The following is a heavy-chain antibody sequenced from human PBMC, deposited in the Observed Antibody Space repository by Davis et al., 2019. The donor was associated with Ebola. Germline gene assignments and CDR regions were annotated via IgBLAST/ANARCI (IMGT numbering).Heavy chain of an antibody. Sequence: GESLKISCAASGFIFSTYTMNWVRQAPGKGLEWVSSISSRSMYIYYADSVKGRFTISRDNAKNSLYLQMNSLRDEDTAVYYCARDSFSPLLVLDGDYYYYYGMDVWGKGTTVTVSS. D-gene: IGHD6-13*01. J-gene: IGHJ6*04. CDR2: ISSRSMYI. CDR3: ARDSFSPLLVLDGDYYYYYGMDV. CDR1: GFIFSTYT. V-gene: IGHV3-21*01.